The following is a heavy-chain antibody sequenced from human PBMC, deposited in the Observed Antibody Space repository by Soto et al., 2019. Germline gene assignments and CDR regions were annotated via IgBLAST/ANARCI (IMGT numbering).Heavy chain of an antibody. CDR3: ARGTSGYSYGHGPDY. CDR2: ISYDGSNK. Sequence: QVQLVESGGGVVQPGRSLRLSCAASGFTFSSYAMHWVRQAPGKGLEWVAVISYDGSNKYYADSVKGRFTISRDNSKNTLYLQMNSLRAEDTAMYYCARGTSGYSYGHGPDYWGQGTLVTVSS. CDR1: GFTFSSYA. J-gene: IGHJ4*02. D-gene: IGHD5-18*01. V-gene: IGHV3-30-3*01.